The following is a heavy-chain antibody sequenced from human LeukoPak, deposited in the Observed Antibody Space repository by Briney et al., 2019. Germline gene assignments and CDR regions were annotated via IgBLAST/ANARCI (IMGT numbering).Heavy chain of an antibody. CDR2: LTYDGYYK. V-gene: IGHV3-30*03. CDR1: GFTFSTYG. D-gene: IGHD3-10*01. Sequence: GTTLRLSCAASGFTFSTYGMHWVRQAPGKGLEWVALLTYDGYYKYYSDSVKGRFTISSDTSKNTLSLQMNSLRAEDTAVYYCARDLSPVVRASPMGYWGQGTLSPS. J-gene: IGHJ4*02. CDR3: ARDLSPVVRASPMGY.